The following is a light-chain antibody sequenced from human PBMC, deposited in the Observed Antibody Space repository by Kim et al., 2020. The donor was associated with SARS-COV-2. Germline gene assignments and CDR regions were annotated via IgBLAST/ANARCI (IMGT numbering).Light chain of an antibody. J-gene: IGLJ3*02. V-gene: IGLV3-19*01. CDR1: SHRSYY. CDR2: GKN. Sequence: ALEQTVQITCKEDSHRSYYASWYQQKPGQAPVLVIYGKNNRPSGIPDRFSGSSSGNTASLTITGAQAEDEADYYCNSRDSSGNHWVFGGGTQLTVL. CDR3: NSRDSSGNHWV.